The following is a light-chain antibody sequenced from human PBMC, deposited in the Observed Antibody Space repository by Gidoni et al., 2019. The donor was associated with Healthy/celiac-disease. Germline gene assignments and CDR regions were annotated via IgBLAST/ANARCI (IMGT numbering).Light chain of an antibody. CDR2: KAS. Sequence: IQLPQSPSILPASVGDRVTITCRVSQSNSSWFAWYQQKPGKAPKLLIYKASSLESGVPSRFSSSGSGTEFTLTISSLQPDDFATYYCQQYNSYRWTFGQGTKVEIK. V-gene: IGKV1-5*03. CDR1: QSNSSW. J-gene: IGKJ1*01. CDR3: QQYNSYRWT.